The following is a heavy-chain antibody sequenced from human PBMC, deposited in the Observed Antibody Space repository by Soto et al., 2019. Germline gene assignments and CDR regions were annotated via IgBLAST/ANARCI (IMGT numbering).Heavy chain of an antibody. CDR2: INAGNGNT. Sequence: ASVKVSCKASGYTFTSYAMHWVRQAPGQRLEWMGWINAGNGNTKYSQKFQGRVTITRDTSASTAYMELSSLRSEDTAVYYCARAPQIHDFWSGYPFYWGQGTLVTVSS. J-gene: IGHJ4*02. CDR1: GYTFTSYA. V-gene: IGHV1-3*01. D-gene: IGHD3-3*01. CDR3: ARAPQIHDFWSGYPFY.